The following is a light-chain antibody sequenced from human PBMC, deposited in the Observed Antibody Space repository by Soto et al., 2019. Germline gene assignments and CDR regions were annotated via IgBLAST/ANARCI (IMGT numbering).Light chain of an antibody. CDR1: SGHNSYA. J-gene: IGLJ3*02. Sequence: QPVLTQPPSASASLGASVKLTCTLRSGHNSYAIAWHQQQPEKGPRYLMKLNSDGSHSKGDGIPDRFSGSSSGAERYLTITSLQSEDEADYYCQTWSTDIRVFGGGTELTVL. V-gene: IGLV4-69*01. CDR3: QTWSTDIRV. CDR2: LNSDGSH.